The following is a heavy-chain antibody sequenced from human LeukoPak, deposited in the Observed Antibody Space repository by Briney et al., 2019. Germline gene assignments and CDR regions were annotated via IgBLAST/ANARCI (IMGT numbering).Heavy chain of an antibody. CDR2: INADGGRT. D-gene: IGHD2/OR15-2a*01. J-gene: IGHJ6*02. Sequence: GGSLRLSCVASVFTFDAYAMHWVRQAPGKGLEWVSLINADGGRTYYADSVKGRFTISRDNSKNSLYLQMNSLRTEDSALYYCATWAFYHGMDVWGQGTTVIVSS. CDR1: VFTFDAYA. V-gene: IGHV3-43*02. CDR3: ATWAFYHGMDV.